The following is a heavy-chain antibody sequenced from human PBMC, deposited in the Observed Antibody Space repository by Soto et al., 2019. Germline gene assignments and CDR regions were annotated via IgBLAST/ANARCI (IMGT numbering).Heavy chain of an antibody. D-gene: IGHD3-10*01. J-gene: IGHJ4*02. Sequence: EVQLLDSGGGLVQPGGSLRLSCAASGFIFKHYAMNWIRQAPGKSLEWVSSVSGSGDKTYYADSVKGRFTISRDNSKNTLYLDMSSLRAEDTAIYYCATSWFDFLYHFDYWGQGALVLVSS. V-gene: IGHV3-23*01. CDR1: GFIFKHYA. CDR3: ATSWFDFLYHFDY. CDR2: VSGSGDKT.